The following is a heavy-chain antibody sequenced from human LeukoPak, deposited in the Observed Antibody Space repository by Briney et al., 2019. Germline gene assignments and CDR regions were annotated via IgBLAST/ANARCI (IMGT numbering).Heavy chain of an antibody. D-gene: IGHD6-13*01. J-gene: IGHJ6*03. V-gene: IGHV1-8*01. Sequence: GASVTVSLKASGYTFTSYDINWVRQATGQGLEWMGWMNPNSGNTGYAQKFQGRVTMTRNTSISTAYMELSSLRSEDRAVYYCARGIGAAAHFYYYYYYMDVWGKGTTVTVSS. CDR1: GYTFTSYD. CDR2: MNPNSGNT. CDR3: ARGIGAAAHFYYYYYYMDV.